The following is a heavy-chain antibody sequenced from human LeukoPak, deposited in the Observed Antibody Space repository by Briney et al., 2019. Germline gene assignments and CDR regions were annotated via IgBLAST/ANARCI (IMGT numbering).Heavy chain of an antibody. V-gene: IGHV4-59*08. CDR2: IYYSGST. Sequence: SETLSLTCTVSGGSIISYYWSWIRQPPGKGLEWIGYIYYSGSTNYNPSLKSRVTISVDTSKNQFSLKLSSVTAADTAVYYCARQSRANYFDHWGQGTLVTVSS. CDR1: GGSIISYY. J-gene: IGHJ4*02. CDR3: ARQSRANYFDH.